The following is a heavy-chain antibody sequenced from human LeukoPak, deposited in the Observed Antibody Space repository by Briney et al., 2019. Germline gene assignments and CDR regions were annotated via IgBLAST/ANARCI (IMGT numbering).Heavy chain of an antibody. CDR3: ARPPYGANSLYYFDY. CDR2: INPSGGST. J-gene: IGHJ4*02. Sequence: INPSGGSTSYAPKFHGRVTLTRDPSTSTVYMELSSLRSEDTAVYYCARPPYGANSLYYFDYWGQGTLVTVSS. D-gene: IGHD4-17*01. V-gene: IGHV1-46*01.